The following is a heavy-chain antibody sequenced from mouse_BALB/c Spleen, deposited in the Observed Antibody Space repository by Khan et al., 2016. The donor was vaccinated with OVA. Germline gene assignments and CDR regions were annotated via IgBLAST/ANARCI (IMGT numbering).Heavy chain of an antibody. Sequence: EVELVESGGDLMKPGGSLKLSCAASGFTFSSYGMSWVRQTPDKRLEWVATINSGSTFTYYPDSVKGRFTISRDNAKNTLYLQMSSLKSEDTAMYYCARLWGYDFDYWGQGTTLTVSS. D-gene: IGHD2-2*01. CDR2: INSGSTFT. J-gene: IGHJ2*01. CDR3: ARLWGYDFDY. CDR1: GFTFSSYG. V-gene: IGHV5-6*01.